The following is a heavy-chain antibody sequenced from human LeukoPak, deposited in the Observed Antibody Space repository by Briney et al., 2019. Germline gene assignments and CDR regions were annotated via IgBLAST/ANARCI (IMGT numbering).Heavy chain of an antibody. D-gene: IGHD3-10*01. CDR1: GFSISNDW. J-gene: IGHJ4*02. Sequence: GGSLRLSCAASGFSISNDWMSWVRQAPGKGLEWVGRVKSRGAGETTDYAAPVKGRFTISRDDSRNTLYLQMNSLKTEDTAVYYCTLIQGWGSGSYYLDYWGQGTLVTVSS. CDR3: TLIQGWGSGSYYLDY. V-gene: IGHV3-15*01. CDR2: VKSRGAGETT.